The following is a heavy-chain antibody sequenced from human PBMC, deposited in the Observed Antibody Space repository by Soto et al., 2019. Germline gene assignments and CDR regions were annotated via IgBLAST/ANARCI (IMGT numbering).Heavy chain of an antibody. CDR3: ARGYYDSSGYSNWFDP. J-gene: IGHJ5*02. Sequence: TSDTLSLTCTVSGGSISSYYWSWIRQPPGKGLEWIGYIYYSGSTNYNPSLKSRVTISVDTSKNQFSLKLSSVTAADTAVYYCARGYYDSSGYSNWFDPWGQGTLVTVSS. CDR1: GGSISSYY. V-gene: IGHV4-59*07. CDR2: IYYSGST. D-gene: IGHD3-22*01.